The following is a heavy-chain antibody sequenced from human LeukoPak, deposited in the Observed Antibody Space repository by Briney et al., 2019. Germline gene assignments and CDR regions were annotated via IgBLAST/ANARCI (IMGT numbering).Heavy chain of an antibody. CDR2: ISGTGGST. D-gene: IGHD3-22*01. CDR1: GFTFGDYY. J-gene: IGHJ4*02. Sequence: GGSLRLSCAASGFTFGDYYMSWIRQAPGKGLEWVSAISGTGGSTYYADSVKGRFTISRDNSKNTLYLQMNSLRAEDTAVYYCAKGPGLYYDSSGYRSQFDYWGQGTLVTASS. V-gene: IGHV3-23*01. CDR3: AKGPGLYYDSSGYRSQFDY.